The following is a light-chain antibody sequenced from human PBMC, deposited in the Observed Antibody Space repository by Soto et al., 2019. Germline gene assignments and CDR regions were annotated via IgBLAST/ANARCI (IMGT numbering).Light chain of an antibody. CDR1: SNDVGAFDY. J-gene: IGLJ2*01. V-gene: IGLV2-14*01. Sequence: QSVLTQPASISASPGQSISISCTGTSNDVGAFDYVSWYQQHPGKAPKLIIFEVFNRPSGVSTRFSGSKSGSTASLTISGHQAEDEADYFCSSYTTNNAHVFGGGTKLTVL. CDR3: SSYTTNNAHV. CDR2: EVF.